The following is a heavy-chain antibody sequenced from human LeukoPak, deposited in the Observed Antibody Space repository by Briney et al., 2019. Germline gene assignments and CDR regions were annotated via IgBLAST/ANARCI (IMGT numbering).Heavy chain of an antibody. CDR3: ARGRGLRRGNQYYYYYYGMDV. Sequence: SETLSLTCTVSGGSISSYYWSWIRQPPGKGLEWIGYIYYSGSTNYNPSLKSRVTISVDTSKNQFSLKLSSVTAADTAVYYCARGRGLRRGNQYYYYYYGMDVWGQGTTVTVSS. V-gene: IGHV4-59*01. J-gene: IGHJ6*02. D-gene: IGHD3-16*01. CDR1: GGSISSYY. CDR2: IYYSGST.